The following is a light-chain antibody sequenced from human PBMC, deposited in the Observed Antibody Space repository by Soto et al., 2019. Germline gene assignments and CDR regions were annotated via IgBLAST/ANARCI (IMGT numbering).Light chain of an antibody. CDR2: AAS. Sequence: AIQMTQSPSSLSASVGDRVTITCRASQGIRNDLGWYQQKPGKAPKLLIYAASSLQSGVPARFSGSGSGTDFTLTISILQPEDFATYYCLQDYNYPWTFGQGTKVEIK. J-gene: IGKJ1*01. CDR1: QGIRND. V-gene: IGKV1-6*01. CDR3: LQDYNYPWT.